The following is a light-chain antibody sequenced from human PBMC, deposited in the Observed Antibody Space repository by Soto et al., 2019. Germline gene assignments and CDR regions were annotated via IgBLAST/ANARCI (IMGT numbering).Light chain of an antibody. J-gene: IGKJ2*01. CDR2: KAS. CDR3: QQYYIFPYT. Sequence: IHITQSPSVLSAYVTDRVTITCRASQRISSWLAWYQQKPGKAPNLLIYKASTLKSGVPSRFSGSGSGTEYTLTISILHPDDFASYYWQQYYIFPYTLGQGTRLEIK. CDR1: QRISSW. V-gene: IGKV1-5*03.